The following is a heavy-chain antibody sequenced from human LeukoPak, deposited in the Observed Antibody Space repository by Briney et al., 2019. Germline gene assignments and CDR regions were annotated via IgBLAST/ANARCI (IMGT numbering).Heavy chain of an antibody. V-gene: IGHV4-4*02. CDR1: GASISSSNW. Sequence: SETLSLTCAVSGASISSSNWWSWVRQPPGKGLEWIGEIYHSGSTNYNPSLKSRVTISVDKSKNQFSLKLSSVTAADTAVYYCARGGRSSSSLNFDYWGQGTLVTVSS. D-gene: IGHD6-6*01. CDR3: ARGGRSSSSLNFDY. J-gene: IGHJ4*02. CDR2: IYHSGST.